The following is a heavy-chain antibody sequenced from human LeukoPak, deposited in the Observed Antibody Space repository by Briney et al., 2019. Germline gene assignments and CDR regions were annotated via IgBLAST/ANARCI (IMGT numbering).Heavy chain of an antibody. J-gene: IGHJ3*02. CDR3: ARDARYCSSTSCPRAFDI. D-gene: IGHD2-2*01. Sequence: ASVKVSCKASGGTFSSYAISWVRQAPGQGLEWMGGIIPIFGTANYAQKFQGRVTITADESTSTAYMELSSLRSEDTAVYYCARDARYCSSTSCPRAFDIWGQGTMVTVSS. V-gene: IGHV1-69*13. CDR1: GGTFSSYA. CDR2: IIPIFGTA.